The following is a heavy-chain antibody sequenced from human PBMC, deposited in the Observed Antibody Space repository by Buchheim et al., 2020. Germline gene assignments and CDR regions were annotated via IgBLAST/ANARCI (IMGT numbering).Heavy chain of an antibody. V-gene: IGHV1-46*01. Sequence: QVQLVQSGAEVKKPGASVKVSCKASGYTFTSYYMHWVRQAPGQGLEWMGIINPSGGSTSYAQKFQGRVTMTKDTSTSTVYMELSSLRSEDTAVYYCARNVGGDYYDSSGYQVWGQGTL. CDR1: GYTFTSYY. CDR3: ARNVGGDYYDSSGYQV. D-gene: IGHD3-22*01. J-gene: IGHJ4*02. CDR2: INPSGGST.